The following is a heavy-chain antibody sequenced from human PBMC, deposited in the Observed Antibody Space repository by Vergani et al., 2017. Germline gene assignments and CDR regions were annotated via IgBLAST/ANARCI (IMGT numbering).Heavy chain of an antibody. CDR3: ARETRDTPSSLDY. CDR2: TWYEGNKN. Sequence: QVQLVESGGGVVQPGRYLRLSCTPSSFKLGDYGMHWVRQAPGRGLEWVSMTWYEGNKNYYADSVKGRFTISKDISKNTLYLQMHSLRGNDTAVYYCARETRDTPSSLDYWGQGTLVTVSS. V-gene: IGHV3-33*01. D-gene: IGHD5-24*01. J-gene: IGHJ4*02. CDR1: SFKLGDYG.